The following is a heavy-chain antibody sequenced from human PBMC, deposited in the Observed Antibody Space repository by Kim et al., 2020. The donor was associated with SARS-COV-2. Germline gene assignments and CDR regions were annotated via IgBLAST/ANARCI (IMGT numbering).Heavy chain of an antibody. J-gene: IGHJ4*02. V-gene: IGHV4-31*03. CDR2: IYYSGST. CDR1: GGSISSGGYY. Sequence: SETLSLTCTVSGGSISSGGYYWSWIRQHPGKGLEWIGYIYYSGSTYYNPSLKSRVTISVDTSKNQFSLKLSSVTAADTAVYYCARDLWFGEFRYFDYWGQGTLVTVSS. CDR3: ARDLWFGEFRYFDY. D-gene: IGHD3-10*01.